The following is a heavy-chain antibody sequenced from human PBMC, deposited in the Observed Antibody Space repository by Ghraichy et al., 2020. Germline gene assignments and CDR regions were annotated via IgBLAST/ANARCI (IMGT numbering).Heavy chain of an antibody. CDR3: ATLGYCSGGDCYSVT. CDR1: GGSISGRNW. J-gene: IGHJ5*02. D-gene: IGHD2-15*01. V-gene: IGHV4-4*02. Sequence: SETLSLTCAVSGGSISGRNWWTWVRQPPGKGLEWIGEIYHSGSTKYNPSLSSRVTISVDKSKNQFSLKLTSVTGADTAVYYCATLGYCSGGDCYSVTWGQGSPVTVSS. CDR2: IYHSGST.